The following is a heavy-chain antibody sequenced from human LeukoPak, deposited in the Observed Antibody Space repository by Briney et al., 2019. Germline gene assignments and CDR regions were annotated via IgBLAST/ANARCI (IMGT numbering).Heavy chain of an antibody. V-gene: IGHV4-34*01. CDR2: INHSGST. J-gene: IGHJ4*02. Sequence: SSETLSLTCTVSGGSISSHYWSWIRQPPGKGLEWIGEINHSGSTNYNPSLKSRVTISVDTSKNQFSLKLSSVTAADTAVYYCARGVVVAANAVAAHFDYWGQGTLVTVSS. D-gene: IGHD2-15*01. CDR1: GGSISSHY. CDR3: ARGVVVAANAVAAHFDY.